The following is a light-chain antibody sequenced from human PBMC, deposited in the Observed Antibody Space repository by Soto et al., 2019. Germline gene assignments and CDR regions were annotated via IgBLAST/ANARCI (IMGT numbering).Light chain of an antibody. CDR2: GAS. Sequence: EFVLTQSPGTLSLSPGERATLSCRASQSVSSSYLAWYQQKPGQAPRILIYGASTRATGIPDRFSGSGSGTDFTLTISRLEPEDFAVYYCQQYGSSPPLTFGGGTQAEIK. J-gene: IGKJ4*01. V-gene: IGKV3-20*01. CDR3: QQYGSSPPLT. CDR1: QSVSSSY.